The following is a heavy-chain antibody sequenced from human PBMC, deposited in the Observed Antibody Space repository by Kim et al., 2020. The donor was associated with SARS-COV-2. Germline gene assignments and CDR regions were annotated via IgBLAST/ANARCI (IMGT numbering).Heavy chain of an antibody. CDR1: GYTFVNYG. CDR3: ARARYCSGGSCFRAVYDI. D-gene: IGHD2-15*01. V-gene: IGHV1-18*01. J-gene: IGHJ3*02. CDR2: TSAHTGDT. Sequence: ASVKVSCKASGYTFVNYGISWVRQAPGQGLEWMGWTSAHTGDTDYAQNVQDRLSMTTDTSTTTAYMDLRSLTSDDTAVYFCARARYCSGGSCFRAVYDIWGQGTLVTVSS.